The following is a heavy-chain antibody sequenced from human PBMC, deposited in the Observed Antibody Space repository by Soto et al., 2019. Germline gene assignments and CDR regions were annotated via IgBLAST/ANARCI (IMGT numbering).Heavy chain of an antibody. CDR2: INAGNGNT. D-gene: IGHD3-10*01. CDR3: ARLFGITMVRGVQDAFDI. J-gene: IGHJ3*02. V-gene: IGHV1-3*01. Sequence: GASVKVSCKASGYTFTSYAMHWVRQAPGQRLEWMGWINAGNGNTKYSQKFQGRVTITRDTSASTAYMELSSLRSEDTAVYYCARLFGITMVRGVQDAFDIWGQGTMVTVSS. CDR1: GYTFTSYA.